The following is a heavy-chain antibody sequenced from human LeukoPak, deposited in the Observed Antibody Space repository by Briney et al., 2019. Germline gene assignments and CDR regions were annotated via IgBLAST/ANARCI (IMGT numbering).Heavy chain of an antibody. Sequence: PGASLRLSCAASGFTFSSYAMHWVRQAPGKGLEWVAVISYDGSNKYYADSVKGRFTISRDNSKNTLYLQMNSLRAEDTAVYYCARRFGEFYYYYYYMDVWGKGTTVTVSS. CDR1: GFTFSSYA. CDR2: ISYDGSNK. V-gene: IGHV3-30*01. CDR3: ARRFGEFYYYYYYMDV. J-gene: IGHJ6*03. D-gene: IGHD3-10*01.